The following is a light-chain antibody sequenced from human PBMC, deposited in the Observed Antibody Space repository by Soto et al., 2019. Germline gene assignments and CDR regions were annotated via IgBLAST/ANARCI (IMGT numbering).Light chain of an antibody. CDR2: KAS. CDR1: QSISSW. CDR3: QQYNSHPYT. V-gene: IGKV1-5*03. J-gene: IGKJ2*01. Sequence: DIQMTQSPSTLSASVGDRVTITCRASQSISSWLAWYQQKPGKAPKVLIYKASNLESGVPSRFSGSGSETEFTLTISSRQHDDLATYYGQQYNSHPYTFGQGTKLEI.